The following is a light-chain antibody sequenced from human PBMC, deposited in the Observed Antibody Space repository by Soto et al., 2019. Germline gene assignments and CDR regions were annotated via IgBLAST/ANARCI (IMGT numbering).Light chain of an antibody. Sequence: EIVLTQSPGTLSLSPGERATLSCRASQSVRSSSLAWYQQKPGQAPRLLIYGASSRATGIPDRFSGSGSGTDFTLTISRLEPEDYAVYYSQQYGSSPPRTFGQGTKVEIK. CDR3: QQYGSSPPRT. CDR1: QSVRSSS. J-gene: IGKJ1*01. CDR2: GAS. V-gene: IGKV3-20*01.